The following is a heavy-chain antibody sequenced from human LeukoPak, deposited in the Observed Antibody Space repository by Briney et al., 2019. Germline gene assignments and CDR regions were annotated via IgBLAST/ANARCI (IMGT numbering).Heavy chain of an antibody. V-gene: IGHV1-69*13. CDR1: GGTFSSYA. J-gene: IGHJ4*02. D-gene: IGHD3-16*02. Sequence: SVKVSCKASGGTFSSYAISWVRQAPGRGLEWMGGIIPIFGTANYAQKFQGRVTITADESTSTAYMELSSLRSEDTAVYYCARTSYDYVWGSYRLFDYWGQGTLVTVSS. CDR3: ARTSYDYVWGSYRLFDY. CDR2: IIPIFGTA.